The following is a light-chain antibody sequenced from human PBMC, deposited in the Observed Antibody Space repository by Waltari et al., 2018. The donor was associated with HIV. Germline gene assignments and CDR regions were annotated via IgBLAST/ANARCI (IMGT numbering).Light chain of an antibody. V-gene: IGLV2-23*01. J-gene: IGLJ2*01. CDR2: DGS. Sequence: QSALTQPASVSGSPGQSITISCSGTSSVVGCDNLFPWYQHHPGKAPKLILYDGSKRPSGVSYRFSGSKFGNLASLTVSGLQAEDEADYYCCSYTSYSSRIFGGGTKLTVL. CDR1: SSVVGCDNL. CDR3: CSYTSYSSRI.